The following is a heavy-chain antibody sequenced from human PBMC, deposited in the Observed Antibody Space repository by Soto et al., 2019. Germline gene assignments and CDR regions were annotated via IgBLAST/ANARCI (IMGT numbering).Heavy chain of an antibody. CDR3: ARDHRWGYEYGDYGAS. Sequence: EVYLEESGGGVVRPGGSLRLSCAASGFGFDEYGMSWVRQGPGKGLEWVSGINRHGDSTGYADSVKGRFTISRDNAKNSRYLQMNGRRAEDTAFYYCARDHRWGYEYGDYGASWGQGTLVTVST. V-gene: IGHV3-20*04. J-gene: IGHJ5*02. CDR2: INRHGDST. D-gene: IGHD4-17*01. CDR1: GFGFDEYG.